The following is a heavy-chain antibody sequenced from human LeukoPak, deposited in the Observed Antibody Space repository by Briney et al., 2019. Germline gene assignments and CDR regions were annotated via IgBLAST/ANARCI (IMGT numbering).Heavy chain of an antibody. CDR2: ISSSSSYI. D-gene: IGHD3-10*01. CDR3: ARELSGSEFYDAFDI. J-gene: IGHJ3*02. V-gene: IGHV3-21*01. CDR1: GFTFSSYS. Sequence: PGGSLRLSCAASGFTFSSYSMNWVGQAPGKGLEWVSSISSSSSYIYYADSVKGRFTISRDNAKNSLYLQMNSLRAEDTAVYYCARELSGSEFYDAFDIWGQGTMLTVSS.